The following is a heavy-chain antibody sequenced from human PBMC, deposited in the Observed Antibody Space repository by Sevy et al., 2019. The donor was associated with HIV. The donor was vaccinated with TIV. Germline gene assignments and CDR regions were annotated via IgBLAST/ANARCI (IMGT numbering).Heavy chain of an antibody. V-gene: IGHV3-48*03. CDR2: ITNSGTTK. Sequence: GGSLRLSCTASGFPFSSYEMNWVRQAPGKGLEWVSYITNSGTTKYYSDSVKGRFTISRDNARNSLYLQMNSLRAEYTAVYYCASDIPPSATTVAHFDCWGQGTLVTVSS. CDR1: GFPFSSYE. J-gene: IGHJ4*02. CDR3: ASDIPPSATTVAHFDC. D-gene: IGHD4-17*01.